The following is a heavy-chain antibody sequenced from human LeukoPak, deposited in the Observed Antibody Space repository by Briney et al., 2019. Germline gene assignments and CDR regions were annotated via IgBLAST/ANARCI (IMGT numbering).Heavy chain of an antibody. V-gene: IGHV5-51*01. J-gene: IGHJ3*02. D-gene: IGHD6-13*01. CDR1: GYSFTSYW. CDR2: IYPGDSDT. Sequence: GESLKISCKGSGYSFTSYWIGWVRQMPGKGLEWMGIIYPGDSDTRYSPSFQGQVTISADKSISTAYLQWSSLKASDTAMYYCARPSVAAAGDDAFDIWGQGTMVTVSS. CDR3: ARPSVAAAGDDAFDI.